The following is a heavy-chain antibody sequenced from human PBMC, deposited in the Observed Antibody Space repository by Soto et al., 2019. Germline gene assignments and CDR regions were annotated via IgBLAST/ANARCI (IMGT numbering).Heavy chain of an antibody. Sequence: GPPLMNPTQTLTLTCSFSGFSLSTSGMSMSWIRQPPGKALEWLALIDWDDDKYYSTSLKTRLTISKDTSKNQVVLTLTNMDPVDTATYYCARRISFGDIDYGMDVWGQGTTVTVSS. J-gene: IGHJ6*02. CDR1: GFSLSTSGMS. CDR2: IDWDDDK. V-gene: IGHV2-70*01. CDR3: ARRISFGDIDYGMDV. D-gene: IGHD3-10*01.